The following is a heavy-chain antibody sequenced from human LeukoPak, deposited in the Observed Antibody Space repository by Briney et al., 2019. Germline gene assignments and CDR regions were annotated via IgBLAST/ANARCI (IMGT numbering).Heavy chain of an antibody. CDR1: GFTFSSYG. D-gene: IGHD3-3*01. CDR2: IRYDGSNK. V-gene: IGHV3-30*02. CDR3: AKDPGYYDFWSGYYSSHPFDY. J-gene: IGHJ4*02. Sequence: GGSLRLSCAASGFTFSSYGMHWVRQAPGKGLEWVAFIRYDGSNKYYADSVKGRFTISRDNSKNTLYLQMNSLRAEDTAVYYCAKDPGYYDFWSGYYSSHPFDYWGQGTLATVSS.